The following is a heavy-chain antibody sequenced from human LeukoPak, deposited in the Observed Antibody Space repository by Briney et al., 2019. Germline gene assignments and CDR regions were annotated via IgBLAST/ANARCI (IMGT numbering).Heavy chain of an antibody. D-gene: IGHD3-22*01. Sequence: GESLKISCKGSGYTFTNYWIAWVRQMPGKGLEWMGIIYAGDSDTRYSPSFQGQVTISADRSISTAYLQWSSLKASDTAMYYCARPNITSYYDSRGYDAFDVWGQGTMVIVSS. CDR3: ARPNITSYYDSRGYDAFDV. J-gene: IGHJ3*01. CDR2: IYAGDSDT. V-gene: IGHV5-51*01. CDR1: GYTFTNYW.